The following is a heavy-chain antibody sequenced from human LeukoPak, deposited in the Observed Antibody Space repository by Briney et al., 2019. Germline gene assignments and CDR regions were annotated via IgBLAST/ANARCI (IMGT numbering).Heavy chain of an antibody. CDR3: ARDSYVGSGCFDY. V-gene: IGHV3-74*01. D-gene: IGHD6-19*01. CDR1: GFTFSSYW. CDR2: INSDGSST. J-gene: IGHJ4*02. Sequence: PGGSLRLSCAASGFTFSSYWMHWVRQAPGKGLVWVSRINSDGSSTSYADSVKGRFTISRDNAKNTLYLQMNSLRAEDTVVYYCARDSYVGSGCFDYWGQGTLVTVSS.